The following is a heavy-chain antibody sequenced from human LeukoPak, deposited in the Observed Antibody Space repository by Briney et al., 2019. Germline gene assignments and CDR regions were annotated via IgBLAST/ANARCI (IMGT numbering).Heavy chain of an antibody. CDR2: FDPEDGET. J-gene: IGHJ4*02. Sequence: ASVKVSCKVSGYTLTELSMHWVRQAPGNGLEWMGGFDPEDGETIYAQKFQGRVTMTEDTSTDTAYMELSSLRSEDTAVYYCATGVGWELLHYFDYWGQGTLVTVSS. CDR3: ATGVGWELLHYFDY. V-gene: IGHV1-24*01. CDR1: GYTLTELS. D-gene: IGHD1-26*01.